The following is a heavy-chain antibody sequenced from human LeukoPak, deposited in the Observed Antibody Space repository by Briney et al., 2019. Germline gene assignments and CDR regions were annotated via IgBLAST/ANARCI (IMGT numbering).Heavy chain of an antibody. V-gene: IGHV3-74*01. CDR2: INSDGSST. CDR3: ATLRAWDTAVDY. CDR1: GFXLSSYS. Sequence: PGGSLRLSCAASGFXLSSYSMHWVRQAPGKGLVWLSRINSDGSSTIYADSVKGRFTISRDIAKNTLYLQMNSLRAEDTAVYYCATLRAWDTAVDYWGQGTLVTVSS. D-gene: IGHD5-18*01. J-gene: IGHJ4*02.